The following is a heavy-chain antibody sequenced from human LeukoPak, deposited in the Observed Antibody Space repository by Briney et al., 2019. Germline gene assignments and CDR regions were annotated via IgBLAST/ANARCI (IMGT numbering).Heavy chain of an antibody. Sequence: SVKVSCKASGGTFSSYAISWVRQAPGQGLEWMGGIIPILGTANYAQKFQGRVTITADESTSTAYMELSSLRSEDTAVYYCARAPGYSYVYYYYGMDVWGQGTTVTVSS. CDR2: IIPILGTA. V-gene: IGHV1-69*13. CDR3: ARAPGYSYVYYYYGMDV. D-gene: IGHD5-18*01. CDR1: GGTFSSYA. J-gene: IGHJ6*02.